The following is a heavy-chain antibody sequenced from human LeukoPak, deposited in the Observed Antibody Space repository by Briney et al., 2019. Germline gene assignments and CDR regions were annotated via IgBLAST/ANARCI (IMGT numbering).Heavy chain of an antibody. CDR2: IKKDGSEK. J-gene: IGHJ4*02. Sequence: GGSLRLSCAASGFTFSSHWMSWVRQAPGKGLEWVANIKKDGSEKYYVDAVKGRFTISRDNAKNSLYLQMNSLRAEDTAVYYCARESGGYDYVWGSSYYFDYWGQGTLVTVSS. D-gene: IGHD3-16*01. V-gene: IGHV3-7*01. CDR3: ARESGGYDYVWGSSYYFDY. CDR1: GFTFSSHW.